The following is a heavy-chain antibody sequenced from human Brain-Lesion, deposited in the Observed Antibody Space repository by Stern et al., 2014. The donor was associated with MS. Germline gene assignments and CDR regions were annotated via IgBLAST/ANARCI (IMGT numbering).Heavy chain of an antibody. Sequence: VQLVESGGGLVKAGGSLRLSCAASGFTFRDYYMSWIRQAPGKGLEWVSYISRGGTSVYYAESVEGRFTISRDNAKNSLFLQMNSLRAEDTAIYYCVRDLCKSRICYPFDYWGQGTPVTVSS. CDR2: ISRGGTSV. CDR1: GFTFRDYY. D-gene: IGHD2-15*01. J-gene: IGHJ4*02. CDR3: VRDLCKSRICYPFDY. V-gene: IGHV3-11*01.